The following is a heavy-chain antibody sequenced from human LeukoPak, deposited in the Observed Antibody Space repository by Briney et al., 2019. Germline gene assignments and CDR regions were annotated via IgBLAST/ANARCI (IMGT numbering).Heavy chain of an antibody. J-gene: IGHJ6*03. V-gene: IGHV5-51*01. CDR3: ARHIAAAGRVYYYYYMDV. CDR2: IYPGDFDT. CDR1: GYSFTNYW. Sequence: GESLKISCKASGYSFTNYWIGWVRQMPGKGLEWMGIIYPGDFDTRYSPSFQGQVTISADKSISTAYLQWSSLKASDTAMYYCARHIAAAGRVYYYYYMDVWGKGTTVTVSS. D-gene: IGHD6-13*01.